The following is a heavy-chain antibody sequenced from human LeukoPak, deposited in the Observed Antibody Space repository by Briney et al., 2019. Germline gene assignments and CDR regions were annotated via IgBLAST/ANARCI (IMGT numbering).Heavy chain of an antibody. V-gene: IGHV1-2*02. J-gene: IGHJ4*02. CDR1: GYTFTGYY. Sequence: ASVKVSCKASGYTFTGYYMHWVRQAPGQGLEWMGWITPNSGGTNYAQKFQGRVTMTRDTAISTAYMELSRLRSDDTAGYYCAIEVFGATMIDYWGQGTLVTVSS. CDR3: AIEVFGATMIDY. D-gene: IGHD1-26*01. CDR2: ITPNSGGT.